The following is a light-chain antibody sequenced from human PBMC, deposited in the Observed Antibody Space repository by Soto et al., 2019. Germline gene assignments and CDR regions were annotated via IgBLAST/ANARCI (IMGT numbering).Light chain of an antibody. CDR2: AAS. CDR1: HDIRND. Sequence: AIQMTQSPASLSASVGDRITITCRASHDIRNDLAWYQQKPGKAPKLLIYAASTLQSGVPSRFSGGGSGTDFTLSISSPQPEDFATYFCLQDYSFLTFGPGTKVVF. J-gene: IGKJ3*01. V-gene: IGKV1-6*01. CDR3: LQDYSFLT.